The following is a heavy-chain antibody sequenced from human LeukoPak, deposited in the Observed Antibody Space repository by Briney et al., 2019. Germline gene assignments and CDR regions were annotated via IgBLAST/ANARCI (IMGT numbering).Heavy chain of an antibody. CDR2: IKSKTDGGTT. D-gene: IGHD4-17*01. Sequence: NPGGSLRLSCAASGFTFSNARMSWVRQDPGKGLEWVGRIKSKTDGGTTDYAAPVKGRFTISRDDSKNTLYLQMNSLKNEDTAVYYCTTATYYGDRDYWGQGTLVTVSS. J-gene: IGHJ4*02. CDR3: TTATYYGDRDY. CDR1: GFTFSNAR. V-gene: IGHV3-15*01.